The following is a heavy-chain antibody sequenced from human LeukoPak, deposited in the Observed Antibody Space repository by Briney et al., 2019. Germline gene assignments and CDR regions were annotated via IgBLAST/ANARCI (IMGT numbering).Heavy chain of an antibody. CDR3: ASAGHCANGVCRNWFGP. Sequence: SETLSLTCNVSGASMSSDGYYWNWIRQPAGKGLEWIGRIYSGGSTNYNPSLKSRVTLSVDTSKNRLSLKLSYVTAADTAVYYCASAGHCANGVCRNWFGPWGQGILVTISS. CDR2: IYSGGST. D-gene: IGHD2-8*01. CDR1: GASMSSDGYY. J-gene: IGHJ5*02. V-gene: IGHV4-61*02.